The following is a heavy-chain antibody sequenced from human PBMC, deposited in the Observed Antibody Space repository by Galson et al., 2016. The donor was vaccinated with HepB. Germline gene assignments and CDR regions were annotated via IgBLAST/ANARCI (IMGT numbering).Heavy chain of an antibody. Sequence: SLRLSCATSGFAFGSYWMSWVRQAPGKGLEWVANIKQDGSEKYYLDSVKGRFTISRDNAKNSLYLQMNSLRAEDTAVYYCARESLYGWPWYYGMDFWGQGTTVTVSS. D-gene: IGHD2-8*02. CDR3: ARESLYGWPWYYGMDF. CDR1: GFAFGSYW. V-gene: IGHV3-7*04. CDR2: IKQDGSEK. J-gene: IGHJ6*02.